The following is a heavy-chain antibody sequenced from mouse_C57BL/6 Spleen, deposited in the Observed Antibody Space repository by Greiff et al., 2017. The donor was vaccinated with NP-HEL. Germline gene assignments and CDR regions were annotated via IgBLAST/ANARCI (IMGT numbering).Heavy chain of an antibody. J-gene: IGHJ1*03. CDR2: ISSGGSYT. V-gene: IGHV5-6*01. CDR3: ARHRDYGSPNWYFDV. CDR1: GFTFSSYG. Sequence: EVQLVESGGDLVKPGGSLKLSCAASGFTFSSYGMSWVRQTPDKRLEWVATISSGGSYTYYPDSVKGRFTISRDNAKNTLYLQMSSLKSEDTAMYYCARHRDYGSPNWYFDVWGTGTTVTVSS. D-gene: IGHD1-1*01.